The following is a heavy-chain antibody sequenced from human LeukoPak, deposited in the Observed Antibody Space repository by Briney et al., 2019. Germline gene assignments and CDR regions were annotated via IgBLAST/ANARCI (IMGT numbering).Heavy chain of an antibody. J-gene: IGHJ4*02. CDR3: ARLTTTVTTPFDY. CDR1: EFTFSSYW. Sequence: GGSLRLSCAASEFTFSSYWMNWVRQAPGKGLEWVSSISSSSSYIYYADSVKGRFTISRDNAKNSLYLQMNSLRAEDTAVYYCARLTTTVTTPFDYWGQGTLVTVSS. D-gene: IGHD4-17*01. V-gene: IGHV3-21*01. CDR2: ISSSSSYI.